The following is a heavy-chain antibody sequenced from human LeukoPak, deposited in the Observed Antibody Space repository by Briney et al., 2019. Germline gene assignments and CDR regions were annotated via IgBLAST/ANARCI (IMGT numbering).Heavy chain of an antibody. CDR3: AREGLYSSSSTFDY. Sequence: GGSLRLSCAASGFTFSSNSMSWVRQAPGKGLEWVSFISSSSNYIYYADSVKGRFTISRDNAKNSLYLQMNSLRAEDTAVYYCAREGLYSSSSTFDYWGQGTLVTVSS. CDR1: GFTFSSNS. D-gene: IGHD6-6*01. J-gene: IGHJ4*02. V-gene: IGHV3-21*01. CDR2: ISSSSNYI.